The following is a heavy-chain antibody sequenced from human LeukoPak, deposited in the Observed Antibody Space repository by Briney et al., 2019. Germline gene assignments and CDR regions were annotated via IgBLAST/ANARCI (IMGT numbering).Heavy chain of an antibody. Sequence: PGGSLRLSCSASGFTVSSSYMSWVRQAPGKGLEWVSVIYSGGSTYYADSVKGRFTISRDNSKNPLYLQMNSLRIEDTAVYYCARVAFRSSSYISGICYWGQGTLVTVST. V-gene: IGHV3-53*01. D-gene: IGHD6-6*01. CDR2: IYSGGST. CDR3: ARVAFRSSSYISGICY. J-gene: IGHJ4*02. CDR1: GFTVSSSY.